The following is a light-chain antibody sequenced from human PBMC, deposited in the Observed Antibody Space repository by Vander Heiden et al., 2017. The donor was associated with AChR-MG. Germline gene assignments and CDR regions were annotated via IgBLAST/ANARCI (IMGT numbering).Light chain of an antibody. CDR3: QQYYSSPVT. Sequence: DIVMTQSPDSLAVSLGERATINCKSSQSISYSSNNKNYLAWYQQKPGQPPKLLIYWASTRESGVPDRFNGSGSGTDFTLTISSLQAEDVAVYYCQQYYSSPVTFGQGTKVEI. J-gene: IGKJ1*01. V-gene: IGKV4-1*01. CDR1: QSISYSSNNKNY. CDR2: WAS.